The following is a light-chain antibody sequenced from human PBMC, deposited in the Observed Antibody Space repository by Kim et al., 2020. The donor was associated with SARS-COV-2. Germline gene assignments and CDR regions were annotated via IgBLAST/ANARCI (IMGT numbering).Light chain of an antibody. V-gene: IGKV1-39*01. J-gene: IGKJ4*01. CDR2: AAS. CDR1: QSISSY. Sequence: DIQMTQSPSSLSASVGDRVTITCRGSQSISSYLNWYQQKPGKAPNLLIYAASSLQSGVPSRFSGSGSGTDFTLTISSLQPEDFATYYCQQSYSTPFTFGGGTKVDIK. CDR3: QQSYSTPFT.